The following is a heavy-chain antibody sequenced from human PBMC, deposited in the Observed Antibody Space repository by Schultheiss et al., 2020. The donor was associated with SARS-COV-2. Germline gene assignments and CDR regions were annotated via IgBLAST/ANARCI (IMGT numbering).Heavy chain of an antibody. D-gene: IGHD4-11*01. V-gene: IGHV3-48*01. CDR2: ISSSGTSI. Sequence: GGSLRLSCAVSGFTFSSYSMNWVRQAPGKGLEWLSYISSSGTSIYYADSVKGRFTISRDNSKNTLYLQMNSLRVEDTAVYYCARDNYDYYYYGMDVWGQGTTVTVSS. J-gene: IGHJ6*02. CDR1: GFTFSSYS. CDR3: ARDNYDYYYYGMDV.